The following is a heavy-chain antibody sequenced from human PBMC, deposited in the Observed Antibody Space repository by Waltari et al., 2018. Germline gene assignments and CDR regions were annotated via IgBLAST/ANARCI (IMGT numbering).Heavy chain of an antibody. J-gene: IGHJ3*02. Sequence: EVQLLESGGGLVQPGGSLRLPCAASGSTFSSYAMSWVRQAPGKGLEWVSAISGSGGSTYYADAVKGRFTISRDNSKNTLYLQMNSLRAEDTAVYYCAKITPADGSAFDIWGQGTMVTVSS. CDR2: ISGSGGST. V-gene: IGHV3-23*01. D-gene: IGHD3-10*01. CDR1: GSTFSSYA. CDR3: AKITPADGSAFDI.